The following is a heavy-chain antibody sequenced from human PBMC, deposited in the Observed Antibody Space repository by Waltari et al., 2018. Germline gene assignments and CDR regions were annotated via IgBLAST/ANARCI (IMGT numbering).Heavy chain of an antibody. CDR1: GFTFSSYW. CDR3: ARDYYDSSGLPFDY. D-gene: IGHD3-22*01. Sequence: VQLVESGGGVVQPGRSLRLSCAASGFTFSSYWMSWVRQAPGKGLEWVANIKQDGSEKYYVDSVKGRFTISRDNAKNSLYLQMNSLRAEDTAVYYCARDYYDSSGLPFDYWGQGTLVTVSS. V-gene: IGHV3-7*01. CDR2: IKQDGSEK. J-gene: IGHJ4*02.